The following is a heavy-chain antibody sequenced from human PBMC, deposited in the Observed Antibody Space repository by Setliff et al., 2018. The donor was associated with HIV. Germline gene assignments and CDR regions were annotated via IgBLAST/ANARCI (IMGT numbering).Heavy chain of an antibody. CDR3: ARVPGDYGDNPIDY. J-gene: IGHJ4*02. CDR2: ISTFDGNT. D-gene: IGHD4-17*01. Sequence: GASVKVSCKASGYNFFSYGTSWVRQAPGQGLEWMGWISTFDGNTDYAQNVQDRVTMTTDTSTSTVYMELRSLRSDDTAVYYCARVPGDYGDNPIDYWGQGTLVTVSS. CDR1: GYNFFSYG. V-gene: IGHV1-18*01.